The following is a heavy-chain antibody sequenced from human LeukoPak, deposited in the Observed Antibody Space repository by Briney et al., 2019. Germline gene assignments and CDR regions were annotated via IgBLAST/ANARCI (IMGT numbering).Heavy chain of an antibody. Sequence: GGSLRLSCAASGFTFSSYGMHWVRQAPGKGLEWVAFIRYDGSNKYYADSVKGRFTISRDNSKNTLYLQMNSLRAEDTAVYYCAKGRDTAMVTIDYWGQGTLVTVSS. J-gene: IGHJ4*02. CDR2: IRYDGSNK. D-gene: IGHD5-18*01. V-gene: IGHV3-30*02. CDR3: AKGRDTAMVTIDY. CDR1: GFTFSSYG.